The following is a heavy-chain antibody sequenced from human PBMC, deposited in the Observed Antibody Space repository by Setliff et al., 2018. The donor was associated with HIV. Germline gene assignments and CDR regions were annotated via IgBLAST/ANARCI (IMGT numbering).Heavy chain of an antibody. CDR2: IYHSGST. CDR3: ARRPYTALVPSDY. Sequence: SETLSLTCAASGGSISSSNWWSWVRQPPGKGLEWIGEIYHSGSTNYNPSLKSRVTISIDKSKKQFSLKLSSVTAADTAVYYCARRPYTALVPSDYWGQGTLVTVSS. CDR1: GGSISSSNW. J-gene: IGHJ4*02. V-gene: IGHV4-4*02. D-gene: IGHD5-18*01.